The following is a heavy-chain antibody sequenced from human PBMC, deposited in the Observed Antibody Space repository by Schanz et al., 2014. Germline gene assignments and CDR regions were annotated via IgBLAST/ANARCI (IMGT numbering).Heavy chain of an antibody. CDR2: ITYNGGTI. CDR1: GFTFSTST. Sequence: EVQLVESGGGLVQPGGSLRLSCAASGFTFSTSTMHWVRQAPGKGLEWISYITYNGGTIYYADSVKGRFTISRDNAKNSLYLEMNSLRAEDTAVYYCAKQHIVRGVIYLNWFDSWGQGTLVTVSS. J-gene: IGHJ5*01. V-gene: IGHV3-48*01. D-gene: IGHD3-10*01. CDR3: AKQHIVRGVIYLNWFDS.